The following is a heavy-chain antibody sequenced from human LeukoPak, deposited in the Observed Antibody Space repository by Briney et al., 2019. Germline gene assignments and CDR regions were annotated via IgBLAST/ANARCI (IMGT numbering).Heavy chain of an antibody. Sequence: SETLSLTCAVSGYSISSGYYWGWIRQPPGKGLEWFGSIYHSGSTYYNPPLKSRVTISVDTSKNQFSLKLSSVTAADTAVYYCARGLVVVAAGNWFDPWGQGTLVTVSS. V-gene: IGHV4-38-2*01. CDR2: IYHSGST. J-gene: IGHJ5*02. CDR1: GYSISSGYY. D-gene: IGHD2-15*01. CDR3: ARGLVVVAAGNWFDP.